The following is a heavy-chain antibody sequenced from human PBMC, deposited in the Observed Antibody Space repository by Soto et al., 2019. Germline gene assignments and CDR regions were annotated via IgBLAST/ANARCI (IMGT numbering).Heavy chain of an antibody. CDR2: IIPILGIA. V-gene: IGHV1-69*08. CDR1: GGTFSSYT. Sequence: QVQLVQSGAEVKKPGSSVKVSCKASGGTFSSYTISWVRQAPGQGLEWMGRIIPILGIANYAQKFQGRVTITADKSTSTAYMELSSLRSEDTAVYYCARDGGSSSWCGEGNWFDPWGQGTLVTVSS. D-gene: IGHD6-13*01. J-gene: IGHJ5*02. CDR3: ARDGGSSSWCGEGNWFDP.